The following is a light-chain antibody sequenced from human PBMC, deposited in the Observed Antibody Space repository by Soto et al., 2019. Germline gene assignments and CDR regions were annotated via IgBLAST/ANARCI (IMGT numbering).Light chain of an antibody. V-gene: IGKV1-39*01. CDR3: QQSYSTPYT. J-gene: IGKJ2*01. Sequence: DIQMTQSPSSLSASVGDRVTITCRASQSISSYLNWYQQKPGKAPKLLIYAAFSLHSGVPSRFSGSGSGTDFTLTISSLQPEDFATYYCQQSYSTPYTFGQGTKLEIK. CDR2: AAF. CDR1: QSISSY.